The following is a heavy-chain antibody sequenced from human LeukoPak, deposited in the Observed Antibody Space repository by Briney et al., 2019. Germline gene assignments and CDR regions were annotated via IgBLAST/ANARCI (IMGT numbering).Heavy chain of an antibody. CDR3: ARSKAAVTTPPFDY. V-gene: IGHV3-21*01. J-gene: IGHJ4*02. Sequence: PGGSLRLSCAASGFTVSSNYMSWVRQAPGKGLEWVSFISSSSSYIYYADSVKGRFTISRDNAKNSLYLQMNSLRAEDTAVYYCARSKAAVTTPPFDYWGQGTLVTVSS. CDR1: GFTVSSNY. CDR2: ISSSSSYI. D-gene: IGHD4-11*01.